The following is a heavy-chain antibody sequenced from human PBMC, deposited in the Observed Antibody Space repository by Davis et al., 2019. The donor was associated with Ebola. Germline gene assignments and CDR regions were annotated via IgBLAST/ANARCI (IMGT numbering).Heavy chain of an antibody. CDR3: ARVCSGGSCYSHYYFDY. CDR1: GYTFTGYY. CDR2: INAGNGNT. D-gene: IGHD2-15*01. J-gene: IGHJ4*02. V-gene: IGHV1-3*01. Sequence: ASVKVSCKASGYTFTGYYMHWVRQAPGQRLEWMGWINAGNGNTKYSQKFQGRVTITRDTSVSTAYMELSSLRSEDTAVYYCARVCSGGSCYSHYYFDYWGQGTLVTVSS.